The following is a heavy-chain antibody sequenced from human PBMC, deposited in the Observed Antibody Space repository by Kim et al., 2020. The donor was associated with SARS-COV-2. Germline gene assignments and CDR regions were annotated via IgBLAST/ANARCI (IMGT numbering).Heavy chain of an antibody. CDR3: TNTFDCKTVDCFLPHNH. Sequence: GGSLRLSCAASGFTFGDYAMHWVRQAPGKSLEWVSVISGDGAKTYYTDSAKGRFTISRDNSKHSLSLQMNSLRTEDTALYFCTNTFDCKTVDCFLPHNHWSQGTPVTVSS. CDR2: ISGDGAKT. D-gene: IGHD2-21*02. V-gene: IGHV3-43*02. J-gene: IGHJ5*02. CDR1: GFTFGDYA.